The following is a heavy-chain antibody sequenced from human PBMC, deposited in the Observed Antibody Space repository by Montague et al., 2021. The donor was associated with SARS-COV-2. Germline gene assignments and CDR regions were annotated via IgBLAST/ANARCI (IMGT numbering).Heavy chain of an antibody. CDR2: ISWNSGSI. D-gene: IGHD2-2*02. J-gene: IGHJ4*02. V-gene: IGHV3-9*01. Sequence: HWVRQAPGKGLEWVSGISWNSGSIGYADSVKGRFTISRDNAKNSLYLQMNSLRAEDTALYYCAKLGSYTDYWGQGTLVTVSS. CDR3: AKLGSYTDY.